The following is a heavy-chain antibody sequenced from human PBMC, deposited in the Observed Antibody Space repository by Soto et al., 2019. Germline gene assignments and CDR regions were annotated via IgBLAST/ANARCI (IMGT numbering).Heavy chain of an antibody. CDR1: GFTFSSYG. CDR2: ISYDGSNK. CDR3: AKYSSSWYALDY. D-gene: IGHD6-13*01. Sequence: QVQLVESGGGVVQPGRSLRLSCAASGFTFSSYGMHWVRQAPGKGLEWVAVISYDGSNKYYADSVKGRFTISRDNSKNTLDVQMNSLRAEDTAGYYCAKYSSSWYALDYWGQGTLVTVSS. J-gene: IGHJ4*02. V-gene: IGHV3-30*18.